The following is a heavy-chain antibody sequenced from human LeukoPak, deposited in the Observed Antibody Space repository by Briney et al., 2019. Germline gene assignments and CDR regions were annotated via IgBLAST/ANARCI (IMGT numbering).Heavy chain of an antibody. D-gene: IGHD3-3*01. V-gene: IGHV1-69*13. CDR2: IIPIFGTA. Sequence: SVKVSCKASGGTFSSYAISWVRQAPGQGLEWMGGIIPIFGTANYAQKFQGRVTITADESTSTAYMELSSLRSEDTAVYYCANTDYDFWSGYYTGGGDYWGQGTLVTVSS. CDR3: ANTDYDFWSGYYTGGGDY. J-gene: IGHJ4*02. CDR1: GGTFSSYA.